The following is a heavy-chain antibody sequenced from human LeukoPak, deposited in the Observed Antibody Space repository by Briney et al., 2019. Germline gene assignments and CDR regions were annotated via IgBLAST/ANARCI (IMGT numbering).Heavy chain of an antibody. J-gene: IGHJ4*02. CDR3: ARDRGYYYDSRGYDY. V-gene: IGHV3-33*01. Sequence: PGRSLRLSCVASGFTFSSYGMHWVRQAPGKGLEWLAVIVYDGTIKYYAESVKGRFTISRDNSKNTLYLQMNSLRAEDTAVYYCARDRGYYYDSRGYDYWGQGTLVTVSS. CDR1: GFTFSSYG. CDR2: IVYDGTIK. D-gene: IGHD3-22*01.